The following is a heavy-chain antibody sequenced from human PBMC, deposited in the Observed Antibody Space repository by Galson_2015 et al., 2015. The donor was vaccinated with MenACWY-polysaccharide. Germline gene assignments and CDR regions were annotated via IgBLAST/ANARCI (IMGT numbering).Heavy chain of an antibody. CDR3: AKDVLIVPSASRWFGP. CDR2: TSYDGRNK. Sequence: SLRLSCAASGFTFSSYGMHWVRQAPGKGLEWVAVTSYDGRNKFYADSVKGRFTISRDNSKNTLYLQMNSLKPEDTAVYYCAKDVLIVPSASRWFGPWGQGTLVTVSS. D-gene: IGHD2-2*01. J-gene: IGHJ5*02. V-gene: IGHV3-30*18. CDR1: GFTFSSYG.